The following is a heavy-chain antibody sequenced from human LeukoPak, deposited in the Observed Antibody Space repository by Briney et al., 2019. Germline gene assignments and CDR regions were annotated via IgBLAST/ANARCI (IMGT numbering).Heavy chain of an antibody. J-gene: IGHJ4*02. D-gene: IGHD6-13*01. CDR2: INHSGST. Sequence: KPSETLSLTCAVYGGSISGYYWSWIRQPPGKGLEWIGEINHSGSTNYNPSLKSRVTISVDTSKNQFSLKLSSVTAADTAVYYCASDGRYSPGYSSSWRFDYWGQGTLVTVSS. CDR3: ASDGRYSPGYSSSWRFDY. CDR1: GGSISGYY. V-gene: IGHV4-34*01.